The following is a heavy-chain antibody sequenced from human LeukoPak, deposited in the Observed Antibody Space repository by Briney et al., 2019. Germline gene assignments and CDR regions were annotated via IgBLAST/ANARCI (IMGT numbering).Heavy chain of an antibody. J-gene: IGHJ5*02. CDR1: VFSFSTYW. CDR2: IKPDGSEE. CDR3: ARARFDP. V-gene: IGHV3-7*02. Sequence: GGSLRLSCAASVFSFSTYWMSWVRQAPGKGLEWVANIKPDGSEEYYVDSVKGRFTISRDNARNSLYLQMNSLIAEDTAVYYCARARFDPWGQGTLVTVSS.